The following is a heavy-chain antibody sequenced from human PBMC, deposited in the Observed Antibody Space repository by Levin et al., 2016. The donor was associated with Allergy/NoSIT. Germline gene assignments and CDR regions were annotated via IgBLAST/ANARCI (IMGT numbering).Heavy chain of an antibody. CDR3: ARAVAGTGDAFDI. D-gene: IGHD6-19*01. CDR1: GFTFDDYA. Sequence: SLKISCAASGFTFDDYAMHWVRQAPGKGLEWVSGISWNSGSIGYADSVKGRFTISRDNAKNSLYLQMNSLRAEDTALYYCARAVAGTGDAFDIWGQGTMVTVSS. V-gene: IGHV3-9*01. J-gene: IGHJ3*02. CDR2: ISWNSGSI.